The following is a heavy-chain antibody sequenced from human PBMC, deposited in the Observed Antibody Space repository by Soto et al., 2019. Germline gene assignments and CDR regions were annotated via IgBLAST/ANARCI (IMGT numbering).Heavy chain of an antibody. J-gene: IGHJ6*02. V-gene: IGHV3-30*18. Sequence: GSLRLSCAASGFTFISYGIHFFRHSPVKGLEWVTLISSDGNKKYYGDSVQGRFTISRDNSKNTLYLQMNSLRAEDTAVYYCAKDPGIAATYGMDVWGQGTTVTVSS. CDR2: ISSDGNKK. D-gene: IGHD6-13*01. CDR1: GFTFISYG. CDR3: AKDPGIAATYGMDV.